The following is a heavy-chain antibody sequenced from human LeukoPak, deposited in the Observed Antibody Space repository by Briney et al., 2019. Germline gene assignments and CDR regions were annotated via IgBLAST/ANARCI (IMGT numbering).Heavy chain of an antibody. CDR2: ISGGGGST. CDR1: GFSFSSYA. J-gene: IGHJ4*02. D-gene: IGHD6-13*01. V-gene: IGHV3-23*01. Sequence: GGSLRLSCAASGFSFSSYAMSWVRQSPGKGLEWVSAISGGGGSTHYADSVKGRFTISRDNSKNTLYLQMNSLRADDTAVYYCAKTVAAAGTWSFEYWGQGTLVTVSS. CDR3: AKTVAAAGTWSFEY.